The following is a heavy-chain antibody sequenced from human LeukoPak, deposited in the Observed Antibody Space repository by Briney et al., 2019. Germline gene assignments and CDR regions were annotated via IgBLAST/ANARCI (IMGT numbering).Heavy chain of an antibody. CDR1: GFTFSSYA. CDR3: ARDCGSDCSQAFDV. CDR2: ISYDGSNK. V-gene: IGHV3-30*03. J-gene: IGHJ3*01. D-gene: IGHD2-21*02. Sequence: PGRSLRLSCAPSGFTFSSYAMHWVRQAPGKGLEWVAVISYDGSNKYYADSVKGRFTISRDNSKNTLYLQMNSLRVEDTAVYYCARDCGSDCSQAFDVWGQGTMVTVSS.